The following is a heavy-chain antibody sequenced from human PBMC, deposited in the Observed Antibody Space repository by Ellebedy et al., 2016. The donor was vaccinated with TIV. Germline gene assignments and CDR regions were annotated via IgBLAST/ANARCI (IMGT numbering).Heavy chain of an antibody. J-gene: IGHJ4*02. D-gene: IGHD4-23*01. CDR3: VRDDTVGNFDY. Sequence: MPSETLSLTCSVSGDSMRTYFWTWIRQSAGKGLEWLGRISTTGRMSHNPSLESRVSITLDTSKNQFSLILRSVTAADTAVYFCVRDDTVGNFDYWGQGAPVIVSS. CDR2: ISTTGRM. CDR1: GDSMRTYF. V-gene: IGHV4-4*07.